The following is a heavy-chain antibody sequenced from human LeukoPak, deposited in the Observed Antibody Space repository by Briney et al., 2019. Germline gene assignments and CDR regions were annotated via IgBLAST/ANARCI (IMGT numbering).Heavy chain of an antibody. CDR1: GFTFSSYG. J-gene: IGHJ6*04. Sequence: GGSLRLPCAASGFTFSSYGMHWVRQAPGKGLEWVAVISYDGSNKYYADSVKGRFTISRDNSKNTLYLQMNSLRAEDTAVYYCAKAASGFGYYYGMDVWGKGTTVTVSS. CDR2: ISYDGSNK. V-gene: IGHV3-30*18. D-gene: IGHD3-3*01. CDR3: AKAASGFGYYYGMDV.